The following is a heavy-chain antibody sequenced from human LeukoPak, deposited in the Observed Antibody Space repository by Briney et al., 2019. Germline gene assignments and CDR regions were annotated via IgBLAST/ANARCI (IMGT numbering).Heavy chain of an antibody. CDR2: INHSGST. Sequence: SETLSLTCAVYGGSFSGYYWSWIRQPPGKGLEWIGEINHSGSTNYNPSLKSRVTISVDTSKNQFSLKLSSVTAADTAVYYCARKSKAVIELWKPKSYYFDYWGQGTLVTVSS. V-gene: IGHV4-34*01. D-gene: IGHD3-16*02. CDR3: ARKSKAVIELWKPKSYYFDY. CDR1: GGSFSGYY. J-gene: IGHJ4*02.